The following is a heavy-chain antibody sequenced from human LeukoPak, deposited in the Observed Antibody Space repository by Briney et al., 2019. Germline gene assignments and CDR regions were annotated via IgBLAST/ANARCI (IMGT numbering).Heavy chain of an antibody. V-gene: IGHV3-9*03. Sequence: GGSLRLSCAASGFTFDDYAMHWVRQAPGKGLKWVSGISWNSGSIGYADSVKGRFTISRDNAKNSLYLQMNSLRAEDMALYYCAKDKNTYYYGSGSLFDVWGKGTTVTVSS. D-gene: IGHD3-10*01. CDR2: ISWNSGSI. CDR1: GFTFDDYA. J-gene: IGHJ6*04. CDR3: AKDKNTYYYGSGSLFDV.